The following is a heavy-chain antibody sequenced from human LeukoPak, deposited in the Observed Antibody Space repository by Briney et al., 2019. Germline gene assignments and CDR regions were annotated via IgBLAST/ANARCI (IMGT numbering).Heavy chain of an antibody. D-gene: IGHD2-15*01. CDR2: IWYDGGNK. J-gene: IGHJ4*02. CDR3: ARDVRVHCSGGSCHADYYFDY. V-gene: IGHV3-33*08. Sequence: GGSLRLSCAASGFTFSNAWMSWVRQAPGKGLEWVAVIWYDGGNKYYADSVKGRFTISRDNSKNTLYLQMNSLRAEDTAVYYCARDVRVHCSGGSCHADYYFDYWGQGTLVTVSS. CDR1: GFTFSNAW.